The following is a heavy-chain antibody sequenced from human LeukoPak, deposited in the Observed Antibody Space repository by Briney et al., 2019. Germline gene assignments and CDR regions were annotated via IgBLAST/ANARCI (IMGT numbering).Heavy chain of an antibody. J-gene: IGHJ5*02. CDR2: IYYSGST. CDR1: GGSISSGGYY. CDR3: ATFYDSSGYYAAP. V-gene: IGHV4-31*03. Sequence: SETLSLTCTVSGGSISSGGYYWSWTRQHPGKGLEWIGYIYYSGSTYYNPSLKSRVTISVDTSKNQFSLKLSSVTAADTAVYYCATFYDSSGYYAAPWGQGTLVTVSS. D-gene: IGHD3-22*01.